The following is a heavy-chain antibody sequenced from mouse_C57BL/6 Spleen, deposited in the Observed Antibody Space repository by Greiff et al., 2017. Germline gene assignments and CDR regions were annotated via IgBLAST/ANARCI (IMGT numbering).Heavy chain of an antibody. CDR3: ARLDGFYAMDY. D-gene: IGHD2-3*01. J-gene: IGHJ4*01. CDR1: GYTFTSYW. Sequence: QVQLQQPGAELVRPGTSVKLSCKASGYTFTSYWMHWVKQRPGQGLEWIGVIDPSDIYTNYNQKFKGKATLNVDTSSSTAYMQLSSLTSEDFAVYYCARLDGFYAMDYWGQGTSVTVSS. V-gene: IGHV1-59*01. CDR2: IDPSDIYT.